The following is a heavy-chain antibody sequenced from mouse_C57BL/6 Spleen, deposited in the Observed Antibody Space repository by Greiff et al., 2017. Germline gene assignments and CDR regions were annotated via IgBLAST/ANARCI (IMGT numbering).Heavy chain of an antibody. J-gene: IGHJ3*01. Sequence: EVNVVESGGGLVKPGGSLKLSCAASGFTFSSYAMSWVRQTPEKRLEWVATISDGGSYTYYPDNVKGRFTISRDNAKNNLYLQMSHLKSEDTAMYYCASSYGNFAWFAYWGQGTLVTVSA. CDR1: GFTFSSYA. CDR3: ASSYGNFAWFAY. CDR2: ISDGGSYT. V-gene: IGHV5-4*03. D-gene: IGHD2-1*01.